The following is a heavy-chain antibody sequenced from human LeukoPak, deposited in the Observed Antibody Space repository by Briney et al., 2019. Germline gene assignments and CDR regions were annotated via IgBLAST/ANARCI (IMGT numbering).Heavy chain of an antibody. D-gene: IGHD6-19*01. CDR3: ARGYSGGYDY. V-gene: IGHV3-48*02. CDR2: IIDSSSTI. CDR1: GFTFSRYS. J-gene: IGHJ4*02. Sequence: TGGSPRLSCAASGFTFSRYSMNWVRQAPGKGLEWVSYIIDSSSTIYYADSVKGRFTISRDNAKNSLYLQMNSLRDEDTAVYYCARGYSGGYDYWGQGTLVTVSS.